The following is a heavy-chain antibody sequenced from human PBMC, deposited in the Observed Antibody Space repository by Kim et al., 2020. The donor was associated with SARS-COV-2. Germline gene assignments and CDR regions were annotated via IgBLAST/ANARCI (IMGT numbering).Heavy chain of an antibody. D-gene: IGHD4-17*01. J-gene: IGHJ4*02. V-gene: IGHV4-59*01. Sequence: SNPHLKSPITLSVDTSKDPFSLKLRSVTAADTAVYYCARARGTYGDYFDYWGQGTLVTVSS. CDR3: ARARGTYGDYFDY.